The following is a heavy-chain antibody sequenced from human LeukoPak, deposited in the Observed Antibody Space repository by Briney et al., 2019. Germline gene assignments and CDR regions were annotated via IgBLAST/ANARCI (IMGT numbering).Heavy chain of an antibody. Sequence: PGGSLTLSCAASRFTFSSYEMNWVRQAAGKGLEWVSYISTSGTTIYYADSVKDRFTISRDNAKNSLYLQMNSLIAEDTAVYYCVELGITMIGGVWGKGTTVTISS. V-gene: IGHV3-48*03. CDR2: ISTSGTTI. J-gene: IGHJ6*04. CDR1: RFTFSSYE. D-gene: IGHD3-10*02. CDR3: VELGITMIGGV.